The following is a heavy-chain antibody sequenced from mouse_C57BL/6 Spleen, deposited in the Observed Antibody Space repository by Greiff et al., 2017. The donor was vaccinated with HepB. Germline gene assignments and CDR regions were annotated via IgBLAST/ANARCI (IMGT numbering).Heavy chain of an antibody. CDR2: IHPNSGST. Sequence: VQLQQPGAELVKPGASVKLSCKASGYTFTSYWMHWVKQRPGQGLEWIGMIHPNSGSTNYNEKFKSKATLTVDKSSSTAYMQLSSLTSEDSAVYYCASFDYGEKNYAMDYWGQGTSVTVSS. J-gene: IGHJ4*01. V-gene: IGHV1-64*01. D-gene: IGHD2-4*01. CDR3: ASFDYGEKNYAMDY. CDR1: GYTFTSYW.